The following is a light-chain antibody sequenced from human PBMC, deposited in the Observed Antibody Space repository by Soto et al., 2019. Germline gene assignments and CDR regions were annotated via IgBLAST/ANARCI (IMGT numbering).Light chain of an antibody. Sequence: QSVLTQPASVSASPGQSITISCTGTSSDVGGYKFVSWYQHHPGKAPKLMIYEVNNRPSGVSNRFSGSKSGNTASLTISGLQAEDEADYYCISYTGSSTSYVFGSGTKLTVL. CDR1: SSDVGGYKF. J-gene: IGLJ1*01. CDR3: ISYTGSSTSYV. CDR2: EVN. V-gene: IGLV2-14*01.